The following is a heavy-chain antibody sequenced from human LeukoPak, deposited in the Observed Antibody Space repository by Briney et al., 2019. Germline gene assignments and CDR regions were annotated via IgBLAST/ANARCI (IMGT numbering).Heavy chain of an antibody. CDR2: INSDGSST. V-gene: IGHV3-74*01. D-gene: IGHD3-16*01. CDR1: GFTFSSYW. Sequence: GGSLRLSCAASGFTFSSYWMHWVRQAPGKGLVWVSRINSDGSSTSYADSVKGRFTISRDNSRNTLYLQMNSLRVEDTALYYCAKDRGGPAAFDIWGQGTMVIVSS. CDR3: AKDRGGPAAFDI. J-gene: IGHJ3*02.